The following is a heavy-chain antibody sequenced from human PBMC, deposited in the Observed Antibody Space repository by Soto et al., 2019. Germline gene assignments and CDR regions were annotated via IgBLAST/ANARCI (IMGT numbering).Heavy chain of an antibody. CDR1: GFTFSSYA. CDR2: ISGSGGST. V-gene: IGHV3-23*01. Sequence: GGSLRLSCAASGFTFSSYAMSWVRQAPGKGLEWVSAISGSGGSTYYADSVKGRFTISRDNSKNTLYLQMNSLRAEDTAVYYCAKDGPDYYGSGSYYKYFDYWGQGTLVTVSS. J-gene: IGHJ4*02. D-gene: IGHD3-10*01. CDR3: AKDGPDYYGSGSYYKYFDY.